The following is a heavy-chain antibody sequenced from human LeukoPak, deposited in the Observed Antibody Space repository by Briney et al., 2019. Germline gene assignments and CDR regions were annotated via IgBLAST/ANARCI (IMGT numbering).Heavy chain of an antibody. CDR3: ARDWNDGGYYYGMDV. Sequence: SVKASCKASGGTFSSYAISWVRQAPGQGLEWMGRIIPILGIANYAQKFQGRVTITAGKSTSTAYMELSSLRSEDTAVYYCARDWNDGGYYYGMDVWGQGTTVTVSS. CDR1: GGTFSSYA. CDR2: IIPILGIA. D-gene: IGHD1-1*01. J-gene: IGHJ6*02. V-gene: IGHV1-69*04.